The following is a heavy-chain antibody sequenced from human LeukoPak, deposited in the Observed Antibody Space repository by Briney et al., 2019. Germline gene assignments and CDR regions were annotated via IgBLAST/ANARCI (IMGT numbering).Heavy chain of an antibody. CDR2: ISGSSSTIYISSSSSTT. Sequence: GGSLRLSCAASGFTFSSYSMNWVRQAPGKGLEWVSYISGSSSTIYISSSSSTTYYADSVKGRFTISRDNSKNTLYLQMNSLRAEDTAVYYCAKDRPMYDYDSNGSLDYWGQGTLVTVSS. J-gene: IGHJ4*02. CDR3: AKDRPMYDYDSNGSLDY. V-gene: IGHV3-48*01. D-gene: IGHD3-22*01. CDR1: GFTFSSYS.